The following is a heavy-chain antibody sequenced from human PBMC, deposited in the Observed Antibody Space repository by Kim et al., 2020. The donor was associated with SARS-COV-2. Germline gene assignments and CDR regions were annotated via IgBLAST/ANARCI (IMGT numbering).Heavy chain of an antibody. CDR2: IYTSGST. CDR3: ASDSGYEEGGGWFFDY. D-gene: IGHD5-12*01. J-gene: IGHJ4*02. Sequence: SETLSLTCTVSGGSISSGSYYWSWIRQPAGKGLEWIGRIYTSGSTNYNPSLKSRVTISVDTSKNQFSLKLSSVTAADTAVYYCASDSGYEEGGGWFFDYWGQGTLVTVSS. V-gene: IGHV4-61*02. CDR1: GGSISSGSYY.